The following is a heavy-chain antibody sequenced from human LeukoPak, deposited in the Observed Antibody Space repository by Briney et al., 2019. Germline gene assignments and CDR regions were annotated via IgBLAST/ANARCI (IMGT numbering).Heavy chain of an antibody. V-gene: IGHV3-21*01. D-gene: IGHD6-13*01. CDR3: ARSPWGSNWYNDAFDI. Sequence: GGSLRLSCAASGFTFSSYNMKWVRQAPGKGLEWVSSISSSSTYIYYADSVKGRFTISRDNAKNSLYLQMNSLRAEDTALYYCARSPWGSNWYNDAFDIWGQGTMVTVSS. CDR2: ISSSSTYI. J-gene: IGHJ3*02. CDR1: GFTFSSYN.